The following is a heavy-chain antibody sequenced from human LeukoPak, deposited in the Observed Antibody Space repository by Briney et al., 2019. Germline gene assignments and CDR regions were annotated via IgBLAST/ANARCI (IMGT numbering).Heavy chain of an antibody. Sequence: GGSLRLSCAASGFTFSSYAMSWVRQAPGKGLVWVSRISTDGSDTSYADSVKGRFTISRDNAKNTLYLQMNSLRAEDTAVYYCARDLHGPNYYDSSGYTDYWGQGTLVTVSS. V-gene: IGHV3-74*01. D-gene: IGHD3-22*01. J-gene: IGHJ4*02. CDR2: ISTDGSDT. CDR3: ARDLHGPNYYDSSGYTDY. CDR1: GFTFSSYA.